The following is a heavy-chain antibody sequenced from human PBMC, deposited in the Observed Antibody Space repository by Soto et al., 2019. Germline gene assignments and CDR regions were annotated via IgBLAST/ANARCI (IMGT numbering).Heavy chain of an antibody. V-gene: IGHV3-48*03. J-gene: IGHJ4*02. CDR2: ITSSGGST. D-gene: IGHD2-2*02. Sequence: GVSLRLSCAASGFTFSSYAMNWVRQAPGKGLEWVSYITSSGGSTMYADSLKGRFTISRDNAKDSLYLQMNSLRVDDTAVYYCARGDCKTSCYIGFWGQGALDTVSS. CDR3: ARGDCKTSCYIGF. CDR1: GFTFSSYA.